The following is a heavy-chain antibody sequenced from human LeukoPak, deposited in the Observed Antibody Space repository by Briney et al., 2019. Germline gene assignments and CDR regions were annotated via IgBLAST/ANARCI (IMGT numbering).Heavy chain of an antibody. CDR3: AREGLYCSSTSCYTSWFDP. Sequence: PSGTLSLTCTVSGGSISSYYWSWIRQPAGKGLEWIGRIYTSGSTNYNPSLKSRVTMSVDTSKSQFSLKLSSVTAADTAVYYCAREGLYCSSTSCYTSWFDPWGQGTLVTVSS. D-gene: IGHD2-2*02. CDR2: IYTSGST. J-gene: IGHJ5*02. CDR1: GGSISSYY. V-gene: IGHV4-4*07.